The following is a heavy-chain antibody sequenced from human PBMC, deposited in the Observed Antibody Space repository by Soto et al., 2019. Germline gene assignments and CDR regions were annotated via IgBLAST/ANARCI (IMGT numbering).Heavy chain of an antibody. Sequence: SEPLALTCAVYGESFSGYYWNWIRQPPGKGMEWIGEINHSGSTNYNPSLKSRVTISVDTSKNQFSLKLSSVTAADTAVYYCARGRHYDYIWGSYRPHYFDYWGQGTLVTVSS. J-gene: IGHJ4*02. CDR1: GESFSGYY. D-gene: IGHD3-16*02. CDR2: INHSGST. CDR3: ARGRHYDYIWGSYRPHYFDY. V-gene: IGHV4-34*01.